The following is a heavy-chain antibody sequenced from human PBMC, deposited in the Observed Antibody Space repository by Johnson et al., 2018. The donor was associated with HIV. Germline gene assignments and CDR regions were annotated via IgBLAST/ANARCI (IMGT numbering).Heavy chain of an antibody. D-gene: IGHD3-22*01. CDR1: GFTVSSNY. J-gene: IGHJ3*01. CDR3: ARVVAFEVRDLYYYDSSASNDAFDV. Sequence: VQLVESGGGLIQPGGSLRLSCAASGFTVSSNYMSWVRQAPGKGLEWVSIIYSGGSTYYADSVKGRFTISSANAQNSRYLQMNSLRAEDTAFYYCARVVAFEVRDLYYYDSSASNDAFDVWGQGTMVTVSS. V-gene: IGHV3-53*01. CDR2: IYSGGST.